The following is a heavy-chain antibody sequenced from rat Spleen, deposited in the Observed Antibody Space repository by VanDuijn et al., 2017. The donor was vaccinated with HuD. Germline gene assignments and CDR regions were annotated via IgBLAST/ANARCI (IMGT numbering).Heavy chain of an antibody. CDR3: ARRHYGYTDYFDY. CDR2: ISYDGSST. J-gene: IGHJ2*01. Sequence: EVQLVESGGGLVQPGRSLKLSCAASGFTFSDYNMAWVRQAPKKGLEWVATISYDGSSTYYRDSVKGRFTISRDNAKRTLFLQMDSLRSEDTATYYCARRHYGYTDYFDYWGQGVMVTVSS. D-gene: IGHD1-9*01. CDR1: GFTFSDYN. V-gene: IGHV5-7*01.